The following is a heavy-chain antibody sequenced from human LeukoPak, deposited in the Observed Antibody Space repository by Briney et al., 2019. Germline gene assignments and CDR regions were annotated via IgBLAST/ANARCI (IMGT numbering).Heavy chain of an antibody. Sequence: PSETLSLTCTVSGGSIISSTFYWGWVRQPPGKGLEWIGSIYYSESTYYSPSLKSRVTISVDTSKNQFSLKVNSVTAADTAVYYCARTRSSGYLTFDYWGQGILVTVSS. V-gene: IGHV4-39*01. CDR1: GGSIISSTFY. J-gene: IGHJ4*02. CDR2: IYYSEST. CDR3: ARTRSSGYLTFDY. D-gene: IGHD3-22*01.